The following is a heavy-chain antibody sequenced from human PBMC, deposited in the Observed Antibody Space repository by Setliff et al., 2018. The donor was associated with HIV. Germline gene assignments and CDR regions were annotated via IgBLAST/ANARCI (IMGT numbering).Heavy chain of an antibody. CDR3: VKGGMTNAAFNI. D-gene: IGHD3-16*01. CDR1: GFTFSISG. Sequence: HPGGSLRLSCVASGFTFSISGMHWVRQAPGKGLEWVTYIEYDESNKRYADNVKGRFTISRDNSKNTLYLQMSSLRLEDTALYYCVKGGMTNAAFNIWGPGTMGT. J-gene: IGHJ3*02. CDR2: IEYDESNK. V-gene: IGHV3-30*02.